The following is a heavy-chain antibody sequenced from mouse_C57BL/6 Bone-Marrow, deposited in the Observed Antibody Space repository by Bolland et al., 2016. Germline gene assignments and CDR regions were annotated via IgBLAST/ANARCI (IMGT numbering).Heavy chain of an antibody. CDR2: T. Sequence: TYYNPSLKSRISITRDTSKNQYYLQLNSVTTEDTATYYCARATVVAFDYWGQGT. CDR3: ARATVVAFDY. D-gene: IGHD1-1*01. V-gene: IGHV3-8*01. J-gene: IGHJ2*01.